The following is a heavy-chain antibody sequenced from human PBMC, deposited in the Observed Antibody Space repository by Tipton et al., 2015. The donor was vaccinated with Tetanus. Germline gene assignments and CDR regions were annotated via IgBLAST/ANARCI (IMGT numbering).Heavy chain of an antibody. D-gene: IGHD6-13*01. CDR3: ARAPGAAAHFDY. Sequence: SLRLSCAASGFTFSSYGMHWVRQAPGKGLEWVAVIWYDGSNKYYADSVKGRFTISRDNSKNTLYLQMNSLRAEDTAVYYCARAPGAAAHFDYWGQGTLVTVSS. CDR2: IWYDGSNK. V-gene: IGHV3-33*01. CDR1: GFTFSSYG. J-gene: IGHJ4*02.